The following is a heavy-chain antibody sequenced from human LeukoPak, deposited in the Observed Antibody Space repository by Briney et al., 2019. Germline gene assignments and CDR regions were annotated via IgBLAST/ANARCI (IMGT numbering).Heavy chain of an antibody. J-gene: IGHJ4*02. V-gene: IGHV3-23*01. CDR3: ARCTDRSGFYSTPDY. CDR1: GFTFSSYA. D-gene: IGHD3-22*01. Sequence: PGGSLRLSCAASGFTFSSYAMSWVRQGPGKGLEWVSGITGSGGSTNYADSVKGRFTISRDNSKNTLYLQMNSLRAEDTAVYYCARCTDRSGFYSTPDYWGQGTLVTVSS. CDR2: ITGSGGST.